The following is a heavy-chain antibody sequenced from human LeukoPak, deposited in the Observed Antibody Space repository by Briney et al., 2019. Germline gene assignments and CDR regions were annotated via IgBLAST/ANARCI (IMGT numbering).Heavy chain of an antibody. CDR1: GGSLSNYY. Sequence: SETLSLTCAVYGGSLSNYYWSWIRQPPGKGLEWIGEINLSGSTKYNPSLKSRVTISVDMSKNQFSLELSSVTAADTAVYYCARGPASGSNFAWFDPWGQGTLVTVSS. J-gene: IGHJ5*02. CDR3: ARGPASGSNFAWFDP. CDR2: INLSGST. V-gene: IGHV4-34*01. D-gene: IGHD3-10*01.